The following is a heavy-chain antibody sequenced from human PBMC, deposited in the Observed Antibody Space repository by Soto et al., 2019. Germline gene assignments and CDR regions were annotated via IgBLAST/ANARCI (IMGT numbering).Heavy chain of an antibody. V-gene: IGHV3-30-3*01. CDR2: ISYDGSNK. CDR3: ARDGEGYAS. CDR1: GFTFSSYA. Sequence: QVQLVESGGGVVQPGRSLRLSCAASGFTFSSYAMHWVRQAPGKGLEWVAVISYDGSNKYYADSVKGRFTISRDNSKNTLYLQMNSLIAEDTAVYYCARDGEGYASWGQGTLVTVSS. D-gene: IGHD5-12*01. J-gene: IGHJ4*02.